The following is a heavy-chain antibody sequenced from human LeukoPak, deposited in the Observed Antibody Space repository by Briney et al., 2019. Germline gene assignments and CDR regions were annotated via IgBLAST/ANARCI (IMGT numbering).Heavy chain of an antibody. CDR3: ARRTPYMDV. CDR2: ISYDGSNK. V-gene: IGHV3-30*01. Sequence: GGSLRLSCAASGFTFRNYAMHWVRRAPGKGLEWVAVISYDGSNKYYADSVKGRFTISRDNSKNTLYLQMNSLRAEDTAVYYCARRTPYMDVWGKGTTVTVSS. J-gene: IGHJ6*03. CDR1: GFTFRNYA.